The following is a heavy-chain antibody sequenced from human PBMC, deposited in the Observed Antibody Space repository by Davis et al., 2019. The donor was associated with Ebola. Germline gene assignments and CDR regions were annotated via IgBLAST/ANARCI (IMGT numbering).Heavy chain of an antibody. CDR2: FDPEDGET. V-gene: IGHV1-24*01. CDR1: GYTLTELS. Sequence: ASVKVSCKVSGYTLTELSMHWVRQAPGKGLEWMGGFDPEDGETIYAQKFQGRVTMTEDTSTDTAYMELSSLRSEDTAVYYCATLPMGVVGVNPGQDYFDYWGQGTLVTVSS. J-gene: IGHJ4*02. D-gene: IGHD1-26*01. CDR3: ATLPMGVVGVNPGQDYFDY.